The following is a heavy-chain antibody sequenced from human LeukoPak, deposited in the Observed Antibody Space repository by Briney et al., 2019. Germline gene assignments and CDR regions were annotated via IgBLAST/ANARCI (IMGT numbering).Heavy chain of an antibody. V-gene: IGHV3-48*04. Sequence: GGSLILSCAASGFTFSSYSMNWVRQAPGKGLEWVSYISSSSSTIYYADSVKGRFTISRDNAKNSLYLQMNSLRAEDTAVYYCARVSRVTMVWKELPAIIQHLKDAFDIWGHGTMVTVSS. D-gene: IGHD3-10*01. J-gene: IGHJ3*02. CDR1: GFTFSSYS. CDR2: ISSSSSTI. CDR3: ARVSRVTMVWKELPAIIQHLKDAFDI.